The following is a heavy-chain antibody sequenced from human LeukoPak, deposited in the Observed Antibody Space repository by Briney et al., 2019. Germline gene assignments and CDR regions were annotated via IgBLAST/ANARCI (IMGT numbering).Heavy chain of an antibody. CDR2: INPNSGGT. J-gene: IGHJ4*02. CDR3: ARVQRVGVADTAMYFDY. V-gene: IGHV1-2*06. Sequence: GASVKVSCKASGYTLTAYYIYWVRQAPGQGLEWMGRINPNSGGTDYAQNFQGRVTMTRDTSISTAYMELSRLRSDDTAVYYCARVQRVGVADTAMYFDYWGQGTLVTVSS. CDR1: GYTLTAYY. D-gene: IGHD5-18*01.